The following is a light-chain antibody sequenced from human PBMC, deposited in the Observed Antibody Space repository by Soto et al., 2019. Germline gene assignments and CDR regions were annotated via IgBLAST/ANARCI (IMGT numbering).Light chain of an antibody. CDR3: QQYNNWPRT. V-gene: IGKV3-15*01. CDR1: QSVNSN. J-gene: IGKJ1*01. CDR2: GTY. Sequence: EIVMTQSPATLSLSPGERATLSCRASQSVNSNLAWYQQKAGQAHRLLIYGTYTRATGIPARFSGSGSGTDFTLTISSLQFEDFAVYYCQQYNNWPRTFGQGTKVDIK.